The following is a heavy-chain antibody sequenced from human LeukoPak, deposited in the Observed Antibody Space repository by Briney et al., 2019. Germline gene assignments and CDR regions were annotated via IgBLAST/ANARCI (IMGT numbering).Heavy chain of an antibody. CDR2: IKSKTDGGTT. V-gene: IGHV3-15*01. CDR1: GFTFSSYG. J-gene: IGHJ4*02. D-gene: IGHD3-10*01. Sequence: PGGSLRLSCAASGFTFSSYGMHWVRQAPGKGLEWVGRIKSKTDGGTTDYAAPVKGRFTISRDDSKNTLYLQMNSLKTEDTAAYYCTTPGGTYYYGSGSHDYWGQGTLVTVSS. CDR3: TTPGGTYYYGSGSHDY.